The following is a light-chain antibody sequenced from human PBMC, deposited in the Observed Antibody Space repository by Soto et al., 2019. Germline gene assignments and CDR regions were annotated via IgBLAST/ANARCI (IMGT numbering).Light chain of an antibody. CDR3: NSYTSSSTLV. V-gene: IGLV2-14*03. Sequence: QSALTQPASVSGSPGQSITISCTGTSSDVGGYNYVSWYQHHPGKAPKLMIYDVSNRPSGVSYRFSGSKSGNTASLTISGLQTEDEAAYYCNSYTSSSTLVFGGGTKLTVL. CDR1: SSDVGGYNY. CDR2: DVS. J-gene: IGLJ2*01.